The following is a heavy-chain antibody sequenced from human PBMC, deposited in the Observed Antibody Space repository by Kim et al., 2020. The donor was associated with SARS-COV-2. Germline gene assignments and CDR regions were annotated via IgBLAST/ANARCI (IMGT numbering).Heavy chain of an antibody. Sequence: GGSLRLSCAASGFTFSSYSMNWVRQAQGKGLEWVSYISSSSSPIYYADSGKGRFTISRDNAKNSLYRQMNSLREEDTAVYYCARACDDYGWGTQQTPIYYYYYGMDVWGQGTTVTVSS. V-gene: IGHV3-48*02. CDR3: ARACDDYGWGTQQTPIYYYYYGMDV. CDR1: GFTFSSYS. CDR2: ISSSSSPI. D-gene: IGHD3-16*01. J-gene: IGHJ6*02.